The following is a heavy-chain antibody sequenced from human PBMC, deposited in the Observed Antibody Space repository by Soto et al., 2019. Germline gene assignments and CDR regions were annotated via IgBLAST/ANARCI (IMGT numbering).Heavy chain of an antibody. CDR2: IYYSGST. CDR3: ARLTDSSSHQGVGY. V-gene: IGHV4-39*01. Sequence: QLQLQESGPGLVKPSETLSLTCTVSGGSISSSSYYWGWIRQPPGKGLEWIGSIYYSGSTYYNPSPKSRVTISVDTSKNQFSLKLRSVTAADTALYYCARLTDSSSHQGVGYWGQGTLVTVAS. J-gene: IGHJ4*02. D-gene: IGHD6-13*01. CDR1: GGSISSSSYY.